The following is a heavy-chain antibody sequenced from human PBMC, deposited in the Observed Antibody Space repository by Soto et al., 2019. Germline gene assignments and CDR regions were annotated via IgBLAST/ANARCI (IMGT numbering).Heavy chain of an antibody. V-gene: IGHV4-34*01. CDR2: INHSGST. D-gene: IGHD3-10*01. CDR1: GGSFSGYY. J-gene: IGHJ1*01. Sequence: SETLSLTCAVYGGSFSGYYWSWIRQPPGKGLEWIGEINHSGSTNYNPSLKSRVTISVDTSKNQFSLKLSSVTAADTAVYYCARALYYYGSGSYYNPRAEYFQHWGQGTLVTVSS. CDR3: ARALYYYGSGSYYNPRAEYFQH.